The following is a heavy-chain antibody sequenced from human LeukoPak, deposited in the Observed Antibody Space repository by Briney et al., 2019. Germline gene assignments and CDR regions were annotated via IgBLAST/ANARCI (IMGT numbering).Heavy chain of an antibody. CDR3: AKTNSSDYSHYFDY. D-gene: IGHD3-22*01. Sequence: GGSLRLSCAAAGFTFSNYAMSWVRQAPGKGLEWVSAISGGGGRTYYADSVKGRLTVSRDNSKNTLYLQMNSLRAEDTAVYYCAKTNSSDYSHYFDYWGQGTLVTVSS. CDR1: GFTFSNYA. CDR2: ISGGGGRT. V-gene: IGHV3-23*01. J-gene: IGHJ4*02.